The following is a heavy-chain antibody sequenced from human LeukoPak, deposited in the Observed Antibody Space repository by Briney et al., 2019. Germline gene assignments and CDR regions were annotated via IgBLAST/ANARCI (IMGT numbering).Heavy chain of an antibody. J-gene: IGHJ6*02. CDR2: INHEGGGI. V-gene: IGHV3-7*01. CDR3: ATYINWVAGDV. D-gene: IGHD1-1*01. CDR1: GFTFSESL. Sequence: GGSLRLSCAASGFTFSESLMTWVRQVPGQGLEWVAHINHEGGGIQYVDSVKGRFTISRDNAKGSVYLQMNSLGAEDTAIYHCATYINWVAGDVWGQGTTVIVSS.